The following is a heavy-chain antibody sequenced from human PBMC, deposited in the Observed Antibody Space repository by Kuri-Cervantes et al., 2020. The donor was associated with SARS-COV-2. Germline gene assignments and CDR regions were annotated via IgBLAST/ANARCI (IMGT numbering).Heavy chain of an antibody. CDR3: VGDESNVVQRGF. CDR1: GFIFRNYV. Sequence: GESLKISCSASGFIFRNYVMYWIRQAPRTALEYVSSIRNYWGSPYYGESVKGRFTISRDNSKNTLYLQMDSLRVEDTAVYYCVGDESNVVQRGFWGQGSLVTVSS. CDR2: IRNYWGSP. J-gene: IGHJ4*02. D-gene: IGHD2-21*01. V-gene: IGHV3-64D*08.